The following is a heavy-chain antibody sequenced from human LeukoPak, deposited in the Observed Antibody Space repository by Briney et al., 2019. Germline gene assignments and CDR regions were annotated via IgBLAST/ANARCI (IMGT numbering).Heavy chain of an antibody. V-gene: IGHV3-15*01. J-gene: IGHJ4*02. D-gene: IGHD3-16*01. CDR2: IKSKTDGGTT. CDR3: PIWGVLRAGGVNH. Sequence: GGSLRLSCAASGFTFSNAWMSWVRQAPGKGLEWVGRIKSKTDGGTTDNAAPVKGRFTISRDDSKNTLYLQMNSLKTEDTAVYSCPIWGVLRAGGVNHGGQGPRVTVS. CDR1: GFTFSNAW.